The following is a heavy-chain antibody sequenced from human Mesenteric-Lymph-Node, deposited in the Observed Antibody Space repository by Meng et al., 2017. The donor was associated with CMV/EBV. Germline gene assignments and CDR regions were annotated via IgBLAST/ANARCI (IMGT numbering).Heavy chain of an antibody. D-gene: IGHD3-10*01. CDR1: GGSVSSGSFY. CDR3: ASMRVRGPPGYYFDY. V-gene: IGHV4-39*07. CDR2: INHSGST. J-gene: IGHJ4*02. Sequence: SETLSLTCTVSGGSVSSGSFYWSWIRQPPGKGLEWIGEINHSGSTYYNPSLKSRVTISVDTSKNQFSLKLSSVTAADTAVYYCASMRVRGPPGYYFDYWGQGTLVTVSS.